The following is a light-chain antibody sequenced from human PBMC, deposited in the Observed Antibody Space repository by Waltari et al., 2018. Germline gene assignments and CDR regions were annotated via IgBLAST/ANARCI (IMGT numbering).Light chain of an antibody. CDR3: TSYTSSNTLG. V-gene: IGLV2-14*03. CDR1: SSDVGGYNY. CDR2: DVS. Sequence: QSALTQPASVSGSPGQSITISCPGTSSDVGGYNYVSWHQQHPGKAPKLMIYDVSNRPSGVSNRCSGSKSGNTASLTISGLQAEDEADYYCTSYTSSNTLGFGTGTKVTVL. J-gene: IGLJ1*01.